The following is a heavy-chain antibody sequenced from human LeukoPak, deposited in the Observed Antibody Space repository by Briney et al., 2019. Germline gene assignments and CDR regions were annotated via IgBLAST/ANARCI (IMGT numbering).Heavy chain of an antibody. V-gene: IGHV1-2*02. CDR2: INPNSGGT. CDR3: ARLLDTAMANWFDP. Sequence: GASVKVSCKASGYTFTGYYMHWVRQAPGQGLEWMGWINPNSGGTNYAQKFQGRVTMTRDTSISTAYMELSRLRSDDTAVYYCARLLDTAMANWFDPWGQGTLVTVSS. J-gene: IGHJ5*02. CDR1: GYTFTGYY. D-gene: IGHD5-18*01.